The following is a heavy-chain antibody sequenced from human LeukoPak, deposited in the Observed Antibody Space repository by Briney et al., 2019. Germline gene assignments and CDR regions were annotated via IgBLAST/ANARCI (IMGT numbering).Heavy chain of an antibody. CDR1: GYIFTSYG. CDR3: ARALVGARHNWFDP. D-gene: IGHD1-26*01. J-gene: IGHJ5*02. CDR2: ISTYNGNT. V-gene: IGHV1-18*01. Sequence: ASVKVSCKASGYIFTSYGISWVRQAPGQGLEWMGWISTYNGNTDYARKLQGRVTMTTDTSTSTAYMELSSLRSEDTAVYYCARALVGARHNWFDPWGQGTLVTVSS.